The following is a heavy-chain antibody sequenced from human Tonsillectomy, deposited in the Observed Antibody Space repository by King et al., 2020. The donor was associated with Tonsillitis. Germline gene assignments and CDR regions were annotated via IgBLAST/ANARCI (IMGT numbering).Heavy chain of an antibody. J-gene: IGHJ4*02. CDR1: GLTFSASP. V-gene: IGHV3-73*02. CDR3: AAADGSETIDY. D-gene: IGHD1/OR15-1a*01. Sequence: VQLVESGGGLVQPGGSLKLSCAASGLTFSASPMHWVRQASGKGLEWVGRIRTKANTFATIYAASLKGRFTISRDDSKNTAYLQMNSLETEDTAIYYCAAADGSETIDYLGQGTLVTVSP. CDR2: IRTKANTFAT.